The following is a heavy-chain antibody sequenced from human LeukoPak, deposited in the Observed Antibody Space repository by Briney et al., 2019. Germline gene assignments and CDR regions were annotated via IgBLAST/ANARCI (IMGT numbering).Heavy chain of an antibody. D-gene: IGHD3-16*01. CDR1: GGSISTYY. Sequence: SETLSLTCTVSGGSISTYYWSWIRQPAGKGLEWIGHIYTSGSTNYNPSLKSRVTMSVDTSKSQFSLKLKSVTAADTAVYYCARGYYGGAVDSWGQGILVIVSS. CDR3: ARGYYGGAVDS. V-gene: IGHV4-4*07. J-gene: IGHJ4*02. CDR2: IYTSGST.